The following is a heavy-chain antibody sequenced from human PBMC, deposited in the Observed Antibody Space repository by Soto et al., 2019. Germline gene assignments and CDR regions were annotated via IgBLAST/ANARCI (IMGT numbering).Heavy chain of an antibody. Sequence: PGGSLRLSYASSGCTFNNYDMNWVRQSTTKGLEWVSGISVSGDTYYADSVRGRFTISRDNSKNTMSIQMNSLRVEDTAIYYCAKDWALGGPQHYWGQGTLVTVSS. CDR3: AKDWALGGPQHY. CDR1: GCTFNNYD. V-gene: IGHV3-23*01. D-gene: IGHD3-16*01. J-gene: IGHJ4*02. CDR2: ISVSGDT.